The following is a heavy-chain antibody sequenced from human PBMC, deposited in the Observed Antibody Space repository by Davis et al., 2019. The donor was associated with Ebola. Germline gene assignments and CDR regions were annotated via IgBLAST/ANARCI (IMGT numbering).Heavy chain of an antibody. Sequence: GGSLRLSCAASEFTFSSYGMHWVRQAPGKGLEWVAFIPYDGIDKYYEDSVKDRFTISRDNSKNMLYLQMNSLRDEDSAVYYCAKGQSDSATGGYWGQGTPVTVSS. CDR3: AKGQSDSATGGY. CDR2: IPYDGIDK. D-gene: IGHD3-10*01. J-gene: IGHJ4*02. CDR1: EFTFSSYG. V-gene: IGHV3-30*02.